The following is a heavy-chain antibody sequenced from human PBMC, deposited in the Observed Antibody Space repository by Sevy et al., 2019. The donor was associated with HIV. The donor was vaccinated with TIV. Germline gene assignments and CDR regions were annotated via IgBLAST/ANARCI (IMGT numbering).Heavy chain of an antibody. D-gene: IGHD3-9*01. V-gene: IGHV3-30*18. CDR3: AKDFTGYNGMDV. J-gene: IGHJ6*02. CDR2: ISYDGRNK. CDR1: GIIFTTSG. Sequence: GGSLRLSCAVSGIIFTTSGMHWVRQAPGKGLEWVAVISYDGRNKFYGDSVKGRFTISRDNSKNIPYLQMNSLRAEDTAVYYCAKDFTGYNGMDVWGQWTMVTVSS.